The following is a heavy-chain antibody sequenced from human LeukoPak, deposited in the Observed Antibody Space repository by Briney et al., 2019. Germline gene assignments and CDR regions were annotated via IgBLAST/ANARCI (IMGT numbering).Heavy chain of an antibody. D-gene: IGHD6-19*01. CDR1: GFTFDDYA. CDR2: ISWNSGSI. CDR3: AKDRWSRLDDAFDI. J-gene: IGHJ3*02. V-gene: IGHV3-9*01. Sequence: GRSLRLSCAASGFTFDDYAMHWVRQVPGKGLEWVSGISWNSGSIGYADSVKGRFTISRDNAKNSLYLQMNSLRAEDTALYYCAKDRWSRLDDAFDIWGQGTMVTVSS.